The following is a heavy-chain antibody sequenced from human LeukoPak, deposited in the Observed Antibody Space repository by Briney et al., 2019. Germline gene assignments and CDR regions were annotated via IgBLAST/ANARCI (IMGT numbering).Heavy chain of an antibody. CDR3: AREGVVLRFLEWFHDY. Sequence: PGGSLRLSCAASGFTFDDYAMHWVRQAPGKGLEWVSGISWNSGSIGYADSVKGRFTISRDNAKNSLYLQMNSLRAEDTAVYYCAREGVVLRFLEWFHDYWGQGTLVTVSS. V-gene: IGHV3-9*01. CDR1: GFTFDDYA. J-gene: IGHJ4*02. D-gene: IGHD3-3*01. CDR2: ISWNSGSI.